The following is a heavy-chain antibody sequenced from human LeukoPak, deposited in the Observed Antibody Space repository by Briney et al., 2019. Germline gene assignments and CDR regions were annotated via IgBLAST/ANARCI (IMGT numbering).Heavy chain of an antibody. V-gene: IGHV3-20*01. CDR1: GFTFDDYG. CDR2: INWNGGST. Sequence: PGGSLRLSCAASGFTFDDYGMSWVRQAPGKGLEWVSGINWNGGSTGYADSVKGRFTISRDDAKSSLHLQMNSLRAEDTALYHCARAARNWFDPWGQGTLVTVSS. J-gene: IGHJ5*02. CDR3: ARAARNWFDP.